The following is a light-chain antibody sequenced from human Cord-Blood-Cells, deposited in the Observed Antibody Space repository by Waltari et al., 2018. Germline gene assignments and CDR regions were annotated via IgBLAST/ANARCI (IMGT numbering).Light chain of an antibody. CDR3: NSRDSSGNHLV. CDR2: GKN. CDR1: SLRSYY. Sequence: SSELTQDPAVSVALGQTVRITCQGDSLRSYYASWYQQKPRQAPVLVIYGKNNRPSGSPDLFSGSSSGNTASLTITGAQAEDEADYYCNSRDSSGNHLVFGGGTKLTVL. V-gene: IGLV3-19*01. J-gene: IGLJ2*01.